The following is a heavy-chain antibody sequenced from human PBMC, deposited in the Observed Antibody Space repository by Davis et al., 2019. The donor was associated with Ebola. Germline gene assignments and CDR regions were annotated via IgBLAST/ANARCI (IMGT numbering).Heavy chain of an antibody. D-gene: IGHD2-15*01. J-gene: IGHJ4*02. CDR1: GFTFSNYA. V-gene: IGHV3-23*01. CDR2: ISGSGDST. Sequence: PGGSLRLSCAASGFTFSNYAMSWVRQAPGKGLEWVSAISGSGDSTYYADSVKGRFTISRDNSKNTLWLQMNSLRAEDTAVYYCAKTPSYCSGGSCYSTEYYFDYWGQGTLVTVSS. CDR3: AKTPSYCSGGSCYSTEYYFDY.